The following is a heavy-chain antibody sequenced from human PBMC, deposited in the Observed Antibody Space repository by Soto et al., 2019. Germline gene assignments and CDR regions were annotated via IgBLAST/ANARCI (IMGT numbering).Heavy chain of an antibody. V-gene: IGHV4-39*01. D-gene: IGHD1-1*01. CDR1: GGSISSGSYH. CDR3: ARHTTGWNVFAY. CDR2: ISYNGSP. J-gene: IGHJ4*02. Sequence: SETLSLTCTVSGGSISSGSYHWGWIRQSPGKGLEWIASISYNGSPSYNPSLKSRVTISADTSKNQFSLKLSSVTAADTAVYYCARHTTGWNVFAYWGKGALVTVSS.